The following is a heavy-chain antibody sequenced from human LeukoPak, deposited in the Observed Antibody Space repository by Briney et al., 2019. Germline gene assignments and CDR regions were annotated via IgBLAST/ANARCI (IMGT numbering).Heavy chain of an antibody. J-gene: IGHJ2*01. CDR3: ARYGGGSYWYFNL. Sequence: KTSETLSLTCTVSGGSISSYYWSWIRQPPGKGLEWIGYIYYSGSTNYNPSLKSRVTISVDTSKNQFSLKLSSVTAADTAVYFCARYGGGSYWYFNLWGRGTLVTVSS. V-gene: IGHV4-59*12. CDR1: GGSISSYY. D-gene: IGHD2-15*01. CDR2: IYYSGST.